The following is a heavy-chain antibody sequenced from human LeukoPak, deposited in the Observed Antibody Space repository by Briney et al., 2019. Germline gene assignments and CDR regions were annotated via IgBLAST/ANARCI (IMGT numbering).Heavy chain of an antibody. Sequence: SVKVSCKASGGTFSSYAISWVRQAPGQGLEWMGGIIPIFGTANYAQKFQGRVTITADESTSTAYMELSSLRSEDTAVYYCARVRLRLGELSLLLFDYWGQGTLVTVTS. V-gene: IGHV1-69*13. D-gene: IGHD3-16*02. CDR1: GGTFSSYA. CDR3: ARVRLRLGELSLLLFDY. CDR2: IIPIFGTA. J-gene: IGHJ4*02.